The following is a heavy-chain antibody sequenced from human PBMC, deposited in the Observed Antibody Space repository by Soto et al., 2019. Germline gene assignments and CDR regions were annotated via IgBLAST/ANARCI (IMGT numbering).Heavy chain of an antibody. V-gene: IGHV1-69*06. CDR2: IIPIFGTA. J-gene: IGHJ4*02. CDR1: GGTFSSYA. D-gene: IGHD4-17*01. Sequence: QVQLVQSGAEVKKPGSSVKVSCKASGGTFSSYAISWVRQAPGQGLEWMGGIIPIFGTANYAQKFQGRVTITADKATSTAYMELSSLRSEDTAVYYCARVYGDYVGGRGVWTHYFDYWGQGTLVTVSS. CDR3: ARVYGDYVGGRGVWTHYFDY.